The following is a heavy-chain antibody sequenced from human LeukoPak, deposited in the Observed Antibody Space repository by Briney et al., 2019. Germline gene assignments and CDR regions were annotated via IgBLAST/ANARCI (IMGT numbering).Heavy chain of an antibody. Sequence: GGSLRLSCGASGFTVSTNYMSWVRQAPGKGLEWVSLIYSGGSTYYADSVKGRFTISRDNSKNTLYLQMSSLRAEDTAVYYCVKRYCSGGSCYPYYFDYWGQGTLVTVSS. D-gene: IGHD2-15*01. CDR2: IYSGGST. V-gene: IGHV3-66*01. CDR1: GFTVSTNY. CDR3: VKRYCSGGSCYPYYFDY. J-gene: IGHJ4*02.